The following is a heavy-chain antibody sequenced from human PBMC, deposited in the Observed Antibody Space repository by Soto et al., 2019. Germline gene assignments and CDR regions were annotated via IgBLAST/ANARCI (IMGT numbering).Heavy chain of an antibody. D-gene: IGHD5-18*01. CDR1: GFTFSSYA. Sequence: PGGSLRLSCAASGFTFSSYAMHWVRQAPGKGLEWVAVISYDGSNKYYADSVKGRSTISRDNSKNTLYLQMNSLRAEDTAVYYCARGRAMVDLDYWGQGTLVTVSS. J-gene: IGHJ4*02. V-gene: IGHV3-30-3*01. CDR2: ISYDGSNK. CDR3: ARGRAMVDLDY.